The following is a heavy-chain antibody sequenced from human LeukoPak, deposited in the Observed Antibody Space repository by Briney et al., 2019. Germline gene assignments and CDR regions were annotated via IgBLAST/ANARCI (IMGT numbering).Heavy chain of an antibody. D-gene: IGHD4-23*01. CDR3: AKSITTVGKGY. Sequence: GGSLRLSCAASGFTFSTYGMHWVRQAPGKGLEWVAVVSYDGSSMYYADSVKGRFTISRDNSKNTLYLQMNSLRAEDTAVYYCAKSITTVGKGYWGQGTLVTVSS. V-gene: IGHV3-30*18. J-gene: IGHJ4*02. CDR2: VSYDGSSM. CDR1: GFTFSTYG.